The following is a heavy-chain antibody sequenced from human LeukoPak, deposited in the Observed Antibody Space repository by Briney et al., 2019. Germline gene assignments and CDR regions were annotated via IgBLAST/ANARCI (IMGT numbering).Heavy chain of an antibody. V-gene: IGHV5-51*01. D-gene: IGHD5-18*01. CDR2: IYPGDSNT. J-gene: IGHJ6*03. CDR3: ASHPGYNYGSNYYYYMDV. CDR1: GYSFTNYW. Sequence: GESLKISCEGSGYSFTNYWIGRVRQMPGKGLEWMGIIYPGDSNTKYSPSFQGQVTISADKSISTAYLQWSSLKASDTAMYYCASHPGYNYGSNYYYYMDVWGKGTTVTVSS.